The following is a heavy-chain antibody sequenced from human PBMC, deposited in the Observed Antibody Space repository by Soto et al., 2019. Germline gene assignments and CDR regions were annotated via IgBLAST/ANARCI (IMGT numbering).Heavy chain of an antibody. V-gene: IGHV3-23*01. Sequence: GGSLRLSCAASVFSFSNFVMSWVRQAPGKGLEWVSGISGSGGSSFDVDSVRGRFTISRDNSKNTMYLQMNSLTNEDTAVYYCAKGGDSWSGYSHYWGPGTLVTVSS. CDR3: AKGGDSWSGYSHY. D-gene: IGHD3-3*01. CDR1: VFSFSNFV. CDR2: ISGSGGSS. J-gene: IGHJ4*02.